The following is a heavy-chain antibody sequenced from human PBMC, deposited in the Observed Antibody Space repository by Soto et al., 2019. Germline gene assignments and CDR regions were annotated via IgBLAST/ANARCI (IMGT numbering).Heavy chain of an antibody. Sequence: SETLSLTCTVSGGSISSSSYYWGWIRQPPGKGLEWIGSIYYSGSTYYNPSLKSRVTISVDTSKNQFSLKLSSVTAADTAVYYCARRLGGGLSNYYYMDVWGKGTTVTVSS. CDR3: ARRLGGGLSNYYYMDV. CDR2: IYYSGST. CDR1: GGSISSSSYY. J-gene: IGHJ6*03. V-gene: IGHV4-39*01. D-gene: IGHD3-10*01.